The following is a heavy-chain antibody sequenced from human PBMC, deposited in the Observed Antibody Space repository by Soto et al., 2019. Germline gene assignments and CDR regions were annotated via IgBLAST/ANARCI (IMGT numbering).Heavy chain of an antibody. V-gene: IGHV3-21*01. D-gene: IGHD6-6*01. CDR2: ISSSSSYI. J-gene: IGHJ4*02. Sequence: GGSLRLSCTASGFTFSSYSMNWVRQAPGKGLEWVSSISSSSSYIYYADSVKGRFTISRDNAKNSLYLQMNSLRAEDTAVYYCVSSSEGQLVLFDYWGQGTLVTVSS. CDR1: GFTFSSYS. CDR3: VSSSEGQLVLFDY.